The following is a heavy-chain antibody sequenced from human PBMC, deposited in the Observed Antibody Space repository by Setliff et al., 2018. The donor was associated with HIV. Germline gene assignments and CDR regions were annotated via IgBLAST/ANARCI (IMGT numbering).Heavy chain of an antibody. Sequence: SVKVSCKASGGTFSNYGMSWVRQAPGQGLEWMGGIIPISGTANYAQKFQGRVTITTDESTSTAYMELSGLSSEDTAVYYCARDFGGYCSSMSCPGLFDPWGQGTLVTVSS. V-gene: IGHV1-69*05. D-gene: IGHD2-2*01. CDR2: IIPISGTA. CDR3: ARDFGGYCSSMSCPGLFDP. CDR1: GGTFSNYG. J-gene: IGHJ5*02.